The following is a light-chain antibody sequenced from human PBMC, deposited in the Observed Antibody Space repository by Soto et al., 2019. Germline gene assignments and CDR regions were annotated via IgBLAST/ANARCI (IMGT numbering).Light chain of an antibody. CDR2: DAS. CDR3: QQYADWPRT. CDR1: QSISSW. V-gene: IGKV1-5*01. J-gene: IGKJ1*01. Sequence: IQMTQSPSSVSASVGDRVTITCRASQSISSWLAWYQRKPGKAPKLLIYDASSLESGVPARFSGSGSGTEFTLTISSLQSGDFAVYYCQQYADWPRTFGQGTKVDI.